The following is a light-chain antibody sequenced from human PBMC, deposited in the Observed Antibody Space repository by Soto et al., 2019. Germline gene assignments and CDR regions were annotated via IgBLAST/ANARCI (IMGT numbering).Light chain of an antibody. CDR1: SSDIGAGYD. V-gene: IGLV1-40*01. CDR3: QSHDSSLSGYV. J-gene: IGLJ1*01. Sequence: VLTQPPSVSGAPGQRVTISCTGSSSDIGAGYDVHWYQQLPGTAPKLLIYGNINRPSGVPDRFSGSKSGTSASLAITGLQAEDEADYYCQSHDSSLSGYVFGTGTKVTVL. CDR2: GNI.